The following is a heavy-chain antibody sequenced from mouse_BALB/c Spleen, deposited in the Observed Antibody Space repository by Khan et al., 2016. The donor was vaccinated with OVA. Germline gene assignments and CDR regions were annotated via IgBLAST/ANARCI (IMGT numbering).Heavy chain of an antibody. CDR3: ARTGGYFDV. V-gene: IGHV9-3-1*01. J-gene: IGHJ1*01. D-gene: IGHD4-1*01. CDR2: INTYTGEP. CDR1: GYTFTNYG. Sequence: QIQLVLSGPELKKPGETVKISCKASGYTFTNYGMNWVKQAPGKGLKWMGWINTYTGEPTYADDFKGRFAFSLETSASTAYLQINNLKNEDTATYFCARTGGYFDVWGAGTTVTVSS.